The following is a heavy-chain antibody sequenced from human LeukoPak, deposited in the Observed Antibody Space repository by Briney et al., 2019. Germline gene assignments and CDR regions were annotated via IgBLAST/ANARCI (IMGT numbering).Heavy chain of an antibody. CDR3: AKTTTGYSSGRFPGWPVDY. V-gene: IGHV3-23*01. J-gene: IGHJ4*02. CDR2: IFGSGRST. D-gene: IGHD6-19*01. Sequence: GGSLRLSCAASGFTFSSYAMYWVRQAPGKGLEWVSGIFGSGRSTHYADSAKGRFTISRDNSKNTVYLQMNSLRAEDTAVYYCAKTTTGYSSGRFPGWPVDYWGQETLVTVSS. CDR1: GFTFSSYA.